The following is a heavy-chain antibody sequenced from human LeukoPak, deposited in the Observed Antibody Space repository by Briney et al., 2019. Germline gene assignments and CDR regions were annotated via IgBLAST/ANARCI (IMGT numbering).Heavy chain of an antibody. J-gene: IGHJ4*02. D-gene: IGHD6-13*01. Sequence: GGSLRLSCAASGFTFSSYAMSWVRQAPGKGLEWVSTIIGSGGDTYYADSVKGRFTISRDTSKNTLYLQMNSLRAEDTAVYYCAKAWAAAGTFASWGQGTLVTASS. CDR3: AKAWAAAGTFAS. CDR1: GFTFSSYA. V-gene: IGHV3-23*01. CDR2: IIGSGGDT.